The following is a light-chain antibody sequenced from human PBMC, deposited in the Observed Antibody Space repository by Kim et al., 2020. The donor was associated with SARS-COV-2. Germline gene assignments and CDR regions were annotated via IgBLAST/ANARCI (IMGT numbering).Light chain of an antibody. CDR3: QQRSNWPPIT. Sequence: PGERATLSCRASQSVSSYLAWYQQKPGQAPRLLIYDASNRATGIPARFSGSGSGTDFTLTISSLEPEDFAVYYCQQRSNWPPITFGQGTRLEIK. J-gene: IGKJ5*01. CDR1: QSVSSY. CDR2: DAS. V-gene: IGKV3-11*01.